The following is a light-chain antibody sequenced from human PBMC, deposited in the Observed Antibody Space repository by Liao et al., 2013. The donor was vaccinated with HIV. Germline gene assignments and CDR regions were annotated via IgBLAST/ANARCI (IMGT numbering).Light chain of an antibody. Sequence: SYELTQSPSVSVSPGQTASITCSGDYLGDKYASWYQHKPGQAPMLVIYQDNKRPSGIPERFSGSNSGNTATLTISGTQAIDEADYYCQAWDRNTAIFGGGTKLTVL. V-gene: IGLV3-1*01. J-gene: IGLJ2*01. CDR1: YLGDKY. CDR2: QDN. CDR3: QAWDRNTAI.